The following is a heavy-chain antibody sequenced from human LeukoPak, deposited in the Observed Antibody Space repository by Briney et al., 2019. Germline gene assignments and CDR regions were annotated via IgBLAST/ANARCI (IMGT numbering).Heavy chain of an antibody. CDR3: ARGFDSSSGWYPAFDI. Sequence: NPSETLSLTCTVSGGSIRGYYWSWIRQPPGKGLEYIGYIYYSGITNYNPSLKSRVTISVDTSKNQFSLRLNSVTAADTAMYYCARGFDSSSGWYPAFDIWGHGTMGTVSS. D-gene: IGHD6-19*01. CDR2: IYYSGIT. CDR1: GGSIRGYY. J-gene: IGHJ3*02. V-gene: IGHV4-59*01.